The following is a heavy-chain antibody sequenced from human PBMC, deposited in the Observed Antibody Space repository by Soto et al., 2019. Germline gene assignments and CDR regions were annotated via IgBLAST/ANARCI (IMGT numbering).Heavy chain of an antibody. V-gene: IGHV1-2*02. Sequence: QVQLVQSGAEVKKPGASVKVSCKASGYTFTGHYMQWVRQAPGQGLEWMGWINPNSGDTNYAQKCQGRVPKNKDTAINTFYMELSRLRSDDTALYSCARVSGGSGGYSSGGGGPYVDVWGQGTTVTVSS. CDR1: GYTFTGHY. J-gene: IGHJ6*02. D-gene: IGHD6-19*01. CDR3: ARVSGGSGGYSSGGGGPYVDV. CDR2: INPNSGDT.